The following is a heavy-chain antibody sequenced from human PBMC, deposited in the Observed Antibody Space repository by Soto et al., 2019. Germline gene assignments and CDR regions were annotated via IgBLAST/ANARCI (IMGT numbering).Heavy chain of an antibody. D-gene: IGHD2-21*01. CDR1: GFDFSGSE. J-gene: IGHJ4*02. Sequence: GSLRLSCTASGFDFSGSEMNWFRQAPGKGLEWVAYITGSGGAMFHADSLKGRFSISRDNSKNSLFLEMNNLTADDAGVYYCAKVAPFILGSPFWGQGTLVTVSS. CDR3: AKVAPFILGSPF. V-gene: IGHV3-48*03. CDR2: ITGSGGAM.